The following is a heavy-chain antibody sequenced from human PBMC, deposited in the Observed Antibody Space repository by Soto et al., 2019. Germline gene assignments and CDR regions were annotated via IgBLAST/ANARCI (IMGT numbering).Heavy chain of an antibody. CDR3: AGGPGIAVAGVDY. CDR1: GGSINSDDHY. CDR2: IYYSGTT. Sequence: PSETLSLTCSVSGGSINSDDHYWTWIRQPPGKGLEWIGSIYYSGTTNYNPSLKSRITVSIDTSKNQFSLNLTSVTAADTAVYYCAGGPGIAVAGVDYWGQGTLVTVSS. V-gene: IGHV4-30-4*01. D-gene: IGHD6-19*01. J-gene: IGHJ4*02.